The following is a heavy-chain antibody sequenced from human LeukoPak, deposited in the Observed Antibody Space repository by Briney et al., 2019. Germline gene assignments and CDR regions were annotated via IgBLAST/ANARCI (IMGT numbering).Heavy chain of an antibody. CDR1: GGSISSYY. CDR3: ARDLALGYCPSSSCSSPLFDY. Sequence: SETLSLTCTVSGGSISSYYWSWIRQPAGKGLEWNGRIHTTGGTRYNPSLKSRITMSVDASKNQFSLKLSSVTAADTAVYYCARDLALGYCPSSSCSSPLFDYWGQGTLVTVSS. D-gene: IGHD2-2*01. J-gene: IGHJ4*02. V-gene: IGHV4-4*07. CDR2: IHTTGGT.